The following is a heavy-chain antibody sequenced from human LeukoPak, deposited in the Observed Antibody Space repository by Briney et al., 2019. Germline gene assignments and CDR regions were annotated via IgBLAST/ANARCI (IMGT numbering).Heavy chain of an antibody. CDR1: GFTFSSYS. D-gene: IGHD7-27*01. Sequence: GGSLRLSCAASGFTFSSYSMNWVRQAPGEGREWISFIRPSGTSTYYADSVKCRFTISRDNADNSLFLQISSLRVEDTAMYYCTRATRQILTGDAFDLWGQGTMATVSS. V-gene: IGHV3-21*05. CDR2: IRPSGTST. CDR3: TRATRQILTGDAFDL. J-gene: IGHJ3*01.